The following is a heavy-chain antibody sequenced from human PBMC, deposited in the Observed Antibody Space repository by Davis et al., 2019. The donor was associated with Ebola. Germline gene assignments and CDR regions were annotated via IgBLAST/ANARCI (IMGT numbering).Heavy chain of an antibody. D-gene: IGHD2-21*02. J-gene: IGHJ6*04. CDR3: AREENVVVTATNHYYYGMDV. CDR1: GFTFSSYG. V-gene: IGHV3-30*03. Sequence: GESLKISCAASGFTFSSYGMHWVRQAPDKGLEWVTVISYDGSNKYYAESVRGRFTISRDNAKTSLYLQINSLRSEDTAVYYCAREENVVVTATNHYYYGMDVWGKGTTVTVSS. CDR2: ISYDGSNK.